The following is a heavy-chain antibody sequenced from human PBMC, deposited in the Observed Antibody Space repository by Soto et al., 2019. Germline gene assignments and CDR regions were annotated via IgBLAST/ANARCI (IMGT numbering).Heavy chain of an antibody. Sequence: ASVKVSCKVSGYTLTELSMHCVRQAPGKGLEWMGGFDPEDGETIYAQKFQGRVTMTEDTSTDTAYMELSSLRSEDTAVYYCASYDYIWGSYRPWGQGTLVTVSS. V-gene: IGHV1-24*01. D-gene: IGHD3-16*02. CDR3: ASYDYIWGSYRP. CDR1: GYTLTELS. CDR2: FDPEDGET. J-gene: IGHJ5*02.